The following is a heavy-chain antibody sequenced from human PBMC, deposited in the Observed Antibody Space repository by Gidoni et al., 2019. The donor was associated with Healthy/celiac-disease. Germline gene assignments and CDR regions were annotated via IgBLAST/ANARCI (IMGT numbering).Heavy chain of an antibody. J-gene: IGHJ4*02. CDR1: GFTFGDYA. D-gene: IGHD6-19*01. CDR2: IRSKAYGGTT. Sequence: EVQLVESGGGLVQPGRSLRLSCTASGFTFGDYAMSWFRQAPGKGLEWGGFIRSKAYGGTTEYAASVKGRFTISRDDSKSIAYLQMNSLKTEDTAVYYCTRDQMGDQWLVRADYWGQGTLVTVSS. V-gene: IGHV3-49*03. CDR3: TRDQMGDQWLVRADY.